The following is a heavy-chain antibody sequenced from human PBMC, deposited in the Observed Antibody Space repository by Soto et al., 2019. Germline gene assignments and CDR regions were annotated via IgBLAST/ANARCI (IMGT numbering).Heavy chain of an antibody. J-gene: IGHJ3*02. V-gene: IGHV1-2*02. Sequence: ASVKVSCKASGYTFTGYYMHWVRQAPGQGLKWMGWINPNSGGTNYAQKFQGRVTMTRGTSISTAYMELSRLRSDDTAVYYCARDDLYGSHAFDIWGQGTMVTVSS. CDR2: INPNSGGT. D-gene: IGHD3-16*01. CDR1: GYTFTGYY. CDR3: ARDDLYGSHAFDI.